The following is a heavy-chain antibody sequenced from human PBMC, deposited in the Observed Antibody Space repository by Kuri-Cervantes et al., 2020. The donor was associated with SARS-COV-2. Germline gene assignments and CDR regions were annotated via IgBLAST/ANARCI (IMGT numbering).Heavy chain of an antibody. CDR1: GYTFTGYY. D-gene: IGHD2-2*01. Sequence: ASVKVSCKASGYTFTGYYMHWVRQAPGQGLEWMGWINPNSGGTNYAQKFQGRVTMTRDTSISTAYMELRSLRSDDTAVYYCARDGGCSSTSCYLESLITRGGDAFDIWGQGTMVTVSS. CDR3: ARDGGCSSTSCYLESLITRGGDAFDI. CDR2: INPNSGGT. J-gene: IGHJ3*02. V-gene: IGHV1-2*02.